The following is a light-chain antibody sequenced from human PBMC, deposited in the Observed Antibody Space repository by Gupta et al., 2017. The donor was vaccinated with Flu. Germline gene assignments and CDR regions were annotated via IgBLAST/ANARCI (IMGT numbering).Light chain of an antibody. Sequence: QSALTQPASVSGSPGQSITISCTGNTSDVGGYNSVSWYQQRPGTAPKLMIYDVTNRPSGISNRFSGSKSGNTASLTISGLQAEDEADYYCSSYTSGSTLAVAFGGGTKLTVL. J-gene: IGLJ2*01. CDR3: SSYTSGSTLAVA. V-gene: IGLV2-14*01. CDR2: DVT. CDR1: TSDVGGYNS.